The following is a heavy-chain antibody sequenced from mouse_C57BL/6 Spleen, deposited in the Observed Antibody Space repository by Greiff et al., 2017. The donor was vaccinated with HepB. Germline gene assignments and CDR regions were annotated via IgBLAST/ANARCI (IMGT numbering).Heavy chain of an antibody. Sequence: VKLVESGAELVRPGASVTLSCKASGYTFTDYEMHWVKQTPVHGLEWIGAIDPETGGTAYNQKFKGKAILTADKSSSTAYMELRSLTSEDSAVYYCTRSGITFSYWGQGTLVTVSA. J-gene: IGHJ3*01. D-gene: IGHD1-1*01. CDR2: IDPETGGT. CDR3: TRSGITFSY. V-gene: IGHV1-15*01. CDR1: GYTFTDYE.